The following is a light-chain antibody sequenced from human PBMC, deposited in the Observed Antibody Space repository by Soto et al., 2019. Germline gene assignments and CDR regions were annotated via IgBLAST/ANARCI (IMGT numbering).Light chain of an antibody. CDR3: QKYNSALQA. J-gene: IGKJ3*01. CDR2: AAS. V-gene: IGKV1-27*01. Sequence: DIQMTQSPSSLSASVGDRVTITCRASQGISNYLAWYQQKPWKVPKLLIYAASTLQSGVPSRFSGSGSGTDFTLKISSLQPEDVATYYCQKYNSALQAFGPGTKVDIK. CDR1: QGISNY.